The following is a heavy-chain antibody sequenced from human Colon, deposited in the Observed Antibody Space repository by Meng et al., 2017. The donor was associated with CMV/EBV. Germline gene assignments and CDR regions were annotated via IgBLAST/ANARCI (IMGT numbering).Heavy chain of an antibody. J-gene: IGHJ4*02. D-gene: IGHD2-15*01. CDR3: ARGGGSWDY. Sequence: LACKAAGYTFTGYYMHRVRQDHRQRLEWMGWINPNSGGTNYAQKFQGRVTMTRETSISTAYMELSRLRTDDTAVYYCARGGGSWDYWGQGTLVTVSS. CDR2: INPNSGGT. V-gene: IGHV1-2*02. CDR1: GYTFTGYY.